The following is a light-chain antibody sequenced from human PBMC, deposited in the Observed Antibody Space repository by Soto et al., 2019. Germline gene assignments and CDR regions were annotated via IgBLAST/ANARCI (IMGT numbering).Light chain of an antibody. Sequence: SYELTQPLSVSVALGQTARITCGGNNIGSKNVHRYQQKPGQAPVLVIYRDSNRPSGIPERFSGSNSGNTATLTISRAQAGDEADYYCQVWDSSAYVVFGGGTQLTVL. J-gene: IGLJ2*01. CDR1: NIGSKN. CDR3: QVWDSSAYVV. V-gene: IGLV3-9*01. CDR2: RDS.